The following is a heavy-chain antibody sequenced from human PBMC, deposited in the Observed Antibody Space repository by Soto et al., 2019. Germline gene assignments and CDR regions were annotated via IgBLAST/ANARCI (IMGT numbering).Heavy chain of an antibody. D-gene: IGHD3-9*01. V-gene: IGHV3-23*01. J-gene: IGHJ5*02. Sequence: WGSLRLSCAASGFTFSSYAMSCVRQAPGKGLEWVSAISGSVGSTYYADSVKGRFTISRDNSKNTLYLQMNSLRAEDKAVYYCAKGHILTGYPSPPNWFDPWGQGTLVTVSS. CDR2: ISGSVGST. CDR1: GFTFSSYA. CDR3: AKGHILTGYPSPPNWFDP.